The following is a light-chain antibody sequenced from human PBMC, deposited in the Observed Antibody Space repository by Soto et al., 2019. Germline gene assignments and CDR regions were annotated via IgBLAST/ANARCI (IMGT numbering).Light chain of an antibody. CDR1: QTISSNY. CDR3: QQYGRSPPEFT. Sequence: EIVLTQSPGTLSLSAGERATLSCRASQTISSNYLAWYQQKPGQAPRLLIFGASYRATGSPDRFSGSGSGTDFTLTISRLEPEDFAVYYCQQYGRSPPEFTFGPGTKVDIK. V-gene: IGKV3-20*01. J-gene: IGKJ3*01. CDR2: GAS.